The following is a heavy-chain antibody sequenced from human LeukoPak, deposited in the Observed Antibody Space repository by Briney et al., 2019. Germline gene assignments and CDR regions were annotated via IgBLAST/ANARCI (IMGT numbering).Heavy chain of an antibody. CDR2: IIPIFGTA. V-gene: IGHV1-69*01. CDR3: ARNIVVVPEVDYYYYYMDV. J-gene: IGHJ6*03. Sequence: SVKVSCKASGGTCSRYAISWVRQAPGQGLEWMGGIIPIFGTANFAQKFQGRVTITADESTSTAYMELSSLRSEDTAVYYCARNIVVVPEVDYYYYYMDVWGKGTTVTVSS. D-gene: IGHD2-2*01. CDR1: GGTCSRYA.